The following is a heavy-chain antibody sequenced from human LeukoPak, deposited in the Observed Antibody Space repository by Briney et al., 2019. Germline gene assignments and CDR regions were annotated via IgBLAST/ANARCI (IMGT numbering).Heavy chain of an antibody. CDR1: GYSISSGYY. J-gene: IGHJ4*02. D-gene: IGHD3-16*01. CDR2: IYYDGNT. Sequence: NPSETLSLTCAVSGYSISSGYYWGWIRQPPGKGLEWIGSIYYDGNTYHNPSLKSRVTISVGTSKNQFSLRLNSVTAADTAVYFCAREGLFGRADYSWGSRWGQGTLVIVSS. V-gene: IGHV4-38-2*02. CDR3: AREGLFGRADYSWGSR.